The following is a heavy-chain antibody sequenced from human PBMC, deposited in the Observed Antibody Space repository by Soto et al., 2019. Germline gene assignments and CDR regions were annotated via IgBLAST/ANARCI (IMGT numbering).Heavy chain of an antibody. Sequence: ASVKVSCKASGYTFPSYYMHWVRQAPGQGLDWMGIINPSGGSTSYAQKFQGRVTMTRDTSTSTVYMELSSLRSEDTAVYYCAREKAAAAKDPWGQGTLVTVSS. V-gene: IGHV1-46*01. CDR3: AREKAAAAKDP. CDR1: GYTFPSYY. CDR2: INPSGGST. D-gene: IGHD6-13*01. J-gene: IGHJ5*02.